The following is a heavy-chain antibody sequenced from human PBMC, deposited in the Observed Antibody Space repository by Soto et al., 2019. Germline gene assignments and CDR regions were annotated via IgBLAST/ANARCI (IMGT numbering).Heavy chain of an antibody. CDR3: AKTYDFWSGYYGGYFDY. CDR1: GGSISSSSYY. D-gene: IGHD3-3*01. J-gene: IGHJ4*02. V-gene: IGHV4-39*01. CDR2: IYYSGST. Sequence: QLQLQESGPGLVKPSETLSLTCTVSGGSISSSSYYWGWIRQPPGKGLEWIGSIYYSGSTYYNPSLKSRVTISVDTSKNQFSLKLSSVTAADTAVYYCAKTYDFWSGYYGGYFDYWGQGTLVTVSS.